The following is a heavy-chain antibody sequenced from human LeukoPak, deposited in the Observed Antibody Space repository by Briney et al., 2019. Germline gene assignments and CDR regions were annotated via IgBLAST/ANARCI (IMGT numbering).Heavy chain of an antibody. D-gene: IGHD5-12*01. V-gene: IGHV1-69*05. J-gene: IGHJ4*02. CDR2: IIPIFGTT. CDR3: ARGDSGYDYGFDN. CDR1: GGTFSSHA. Sequence: SVKVSCKASGGTFSSHAISWVRQAPGQGLEWVREIIPIFGTTNYAQKFQGSVTITTDESTSTGYMELRSLRSDDTAVYYCARGDSGYDYGFDNWGQGTLVTVSP.